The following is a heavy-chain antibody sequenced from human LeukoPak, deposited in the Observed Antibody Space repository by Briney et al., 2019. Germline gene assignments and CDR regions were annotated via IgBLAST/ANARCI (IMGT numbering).Heavy chain of an antibody. CDR3: AREQHGSESWGFDY. Sequence: ASVKVSCKASGYTFTSYDINWVRQATGQGLEWMGWMNPNSGNTGYAQKFQGRVTMTRNTSISTAYMELNSLRSEDTAVYYCAREQHGSESWGFDYWGQGTLVTVSS. D-gene: IGHD3-10*01. CDR1: GYTFTSYD. V-gene: IGHV1-8*01. CDR2: MNPNSGNT. J-gene: IGHJ4*02.